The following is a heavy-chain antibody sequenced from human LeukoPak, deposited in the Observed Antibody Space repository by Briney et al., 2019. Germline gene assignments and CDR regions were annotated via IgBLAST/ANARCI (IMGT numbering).Heavy chain of an antibody. CDR1: GFTFSSYA. CDR2: ISGSGGST. J-gene: IGHJ4*02. V-gene: IGHV3-23*01. D-gene: IGHD6-13*01. Sequence: GGSLRLSCAASGFTFSSYAMSWVRQAPGKGLEWVSAISGSGGSTYYADSVKGRFTISRDNSKNTPYLQMNSLRAEDTAVYYCAKDTVLAYSSSFDYWGREPWSPSPQ. CDR3: AKDTVLAYSSSFDY.